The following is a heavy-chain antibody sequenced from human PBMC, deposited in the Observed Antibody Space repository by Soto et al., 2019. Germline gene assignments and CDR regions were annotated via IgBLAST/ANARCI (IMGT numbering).Heavy chain of an antibody. V-gene: IGHV4-30-2*01. D-gene: IGHD3-22*01. CDR2: FYHSGNT. CDR3: ARDQNHYDSSGYWANWFDP. CDR1: GGSISSGGYS. J-gene: IGHJ5*02. Sequence: QLQLQESGSGLVKPSQTLSLTCAVSGGSISSGGYSWSWIRQPPGKGLEWIGYFYHSGNTYYNPSLKSRVTISVDRSKNQFSLKLTSVTAADTAVYYWARDQNHYDSSGYWANWFDPWGQGTLVTVSS.